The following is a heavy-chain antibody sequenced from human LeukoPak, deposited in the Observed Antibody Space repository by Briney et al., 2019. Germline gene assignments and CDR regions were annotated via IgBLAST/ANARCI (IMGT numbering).Heavy chain of an antibody. D-gene: IGHD2/OR15-2a*01. Sequence: SETLSLTCTVSGVSIKNYYWSWIRQPPGKGLEWIANIYYAGSSNYNPSLKSRVSVSIDASKNHLSLKLTSVTAADTAVYYCARQAVIIPTGMEGPWFDPWGQGTLVTVSS. CDR1: GVSIKNYY. CDR3: ARQAVIIPTGMEGPWFDP. V-gene: IGHV4-59*08. J-gene: IGHJ5*02. CDR2: IYYAGSS.